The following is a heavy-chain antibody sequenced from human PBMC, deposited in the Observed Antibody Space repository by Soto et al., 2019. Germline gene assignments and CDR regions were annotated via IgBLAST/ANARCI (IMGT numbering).Heavy chain of an antibody. D-gene: IGHD6-13*01. J-gene: IGHJ4*02. V-gene: IGHV1-18*04. CDR3: ARSLEYSSSWYSGTPTPAVDY. Sequence: ASVKVSCKASGYTFTSYGISWVRQAPGQGLEWMGWISAYNGNTNYAQKLQGRVTMTTDTSTSTAYMELRSLRSDDTAVYYCARSLEYSSSWYSGTPTPAVDYWGQGTLVTVSS. CDR2: ISAYNGNT. CDR1: GYTFTSYG.